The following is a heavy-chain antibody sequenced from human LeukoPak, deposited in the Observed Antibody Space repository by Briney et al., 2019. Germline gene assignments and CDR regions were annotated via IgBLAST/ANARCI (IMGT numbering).Heavy chain of an antibody. D-gene: IGHD6-13*01. Sequence: PGGSLRLSCAASGFTFDDYGMSWVRQAPGKVLEWVSGINWNGGSTGYADSVKGRFTISRDNAKNSLYLQMNSLRAEDTALYYCARRHYSSSWISYYYCYMDVWGKGTTVTVSS. CDR1: GFTFDDYG. V-gene: IGHV3-20*04. CDR3: ARRHYSSSWISYYYCYMDV. J-gene: IGHJ6*03. CDR2: INWNGGST.